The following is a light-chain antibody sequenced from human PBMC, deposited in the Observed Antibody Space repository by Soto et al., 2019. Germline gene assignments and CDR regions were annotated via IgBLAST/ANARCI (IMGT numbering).Light chain of an antibody. Sequence: EIEMTQSPATLSVSPGDGATHSCSARQRVDSNLAWYQQKPGQTPRLLIYGASTRPTGIPARFSGSGSETEFTKTIISLHSEDSAVYYCQQYNDWPLTFGGGAKVDIK. J-gene: IGKJ4*02. CDR3: QQYNDWPLT. CDR2: GAS. V-gene: IGKV3D-15*01. CDR1: QRVDSN.